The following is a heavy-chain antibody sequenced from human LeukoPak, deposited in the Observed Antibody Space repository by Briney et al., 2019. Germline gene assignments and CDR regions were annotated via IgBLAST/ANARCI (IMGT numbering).Heavy chain of an antibody. D-gene: IGHD6-6*01. CDR1: GFTFSGSA. CDR3: TRRSSSSSSEFDY. V-gene: IGHV3-73*01. Sequence: GGSLKLSCAASGFTFSGSAMHWVRQASGKGLEWVGRIRSKVNSYATAYAASVKGRFTISRDDSKNTAYLQMNSLKTEDTAVHYCTRRSSSSSSEFDYWGQGTLVTVSS. J-gene: IGHJ4*02. CDR2: IRSKVNSYAT.